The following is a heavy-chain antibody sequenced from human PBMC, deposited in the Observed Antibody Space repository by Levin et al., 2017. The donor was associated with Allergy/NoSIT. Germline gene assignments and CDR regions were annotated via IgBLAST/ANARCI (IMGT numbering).Heavy chain of an antibody. CDR2: ISYDGSNK. CDR1: GFTFSSYG. CDR3: AKDGIPVAGTYYYGMDV. Sequence: QAGGSLRLSCAASGFTFSSYGMHWVRQAPGKGLEWVAVISYDGSNKYYADSVKGRFTISRDNSKNTLYLQMNSLRAEDTAVYYCAKDGIPVAGTYYYGMDVWGQGTTVTVSS. D-gene: IGHD6-19*01. V-gene: IGHV3-30*18. J-gene: IGHJ6*02.